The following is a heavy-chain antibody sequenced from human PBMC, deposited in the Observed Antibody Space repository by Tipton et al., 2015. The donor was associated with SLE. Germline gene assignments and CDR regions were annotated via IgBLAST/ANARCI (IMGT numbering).Heavy chain of an antibody. V-gene: IGHV1-8*01. Sequence: QVQLVQSGPEVKKPGASVKVSCKASGYTFTSYDINWARQAAGQGLEWMGWVNPNSGNTGYAQKFQGRVTMTRNTSISTAYMELSSLGSEDTAVYYCASGGMTTIPGYWGQGTLVTVSS. J-gene: IGHJ4*02. CDR1: GYTFTSYD. CDR3: ASGGMTTIPGY. D-gene: IGHD5-24*01. CDR2: VNPNSGNT.